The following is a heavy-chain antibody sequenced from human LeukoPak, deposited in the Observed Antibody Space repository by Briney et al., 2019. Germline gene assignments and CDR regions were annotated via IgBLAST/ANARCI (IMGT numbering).Heavy chain of an antibody. Sequence: ASVKVSCKASGYTFTSYDINWVRHAPGQGLEWMGWMNPNSGNTGYAQKFQGRVTMTRNTSISTAYMELSSLRSEDTAVYYCARGKEYYYYYYMDVWGKGTTVTISS. V-gene: IGHV1-8*01. CDR1: GYTFTSYD. J-gene: IGHJ6*03. CDR3: ARGKEYYYYYYMDV. CDR2: MNPNSGNT.